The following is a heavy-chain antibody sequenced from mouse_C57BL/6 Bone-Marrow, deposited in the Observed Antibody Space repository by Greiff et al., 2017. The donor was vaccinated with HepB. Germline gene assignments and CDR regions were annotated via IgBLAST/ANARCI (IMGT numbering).Heavy chain of an antibody. Sequence: EVKLVESGGGLVQPGGSLSLSCAASGFTFTDYYMSWVRQPPGKALEWLGFIRNKANGYTTEYSASVKGRFTISRDNSQSILYLQMNALRAEDSATYYCARHNWDGYFDVWGTGTTVTVSS. D-gene: IGHD4-1*02. V-gene: IGHV7-3*01. J-gene: IGHJ1*03. CDR3: ARHNWDGYFDV. CDR1: GFTFTDYY. CDR2: IRNKANGYTT.